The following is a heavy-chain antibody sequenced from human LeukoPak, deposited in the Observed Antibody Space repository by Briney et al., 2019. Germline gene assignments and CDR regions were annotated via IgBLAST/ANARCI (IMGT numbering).Heavy chain of an antibody. Sequence: GGSLRLSCVASGFTFSAYSVHWVRQAPGRGLVWVSRNNNDGSVTTYAGSVKGRSTISRDNVKQTLYLQISSLRPEDTAVYYCARGNYLGMDVWGQGTTVTVSS. CDR3: ARGNYLGMDV. CDR2: NNNDGSVT. J-gene: IGHJ6*02. CDR1: GFTFSAYS. V-gene: IGHV3-74*03.